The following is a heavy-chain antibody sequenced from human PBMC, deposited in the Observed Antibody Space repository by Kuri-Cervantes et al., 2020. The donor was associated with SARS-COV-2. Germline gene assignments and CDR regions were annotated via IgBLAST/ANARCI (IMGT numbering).Heavy chain of an antibody. J-gene: IGHJ4*02. V-gene: IGHV1-18*01. CDR2: INTYTGYA. CDR1: GYTFTNYG. D-gene: IGHD3-22*01. Sequence: ASVKVSCKASGYTFTNYGIVWVRQAPGQGLEWVGRINTYTGYANYVQNLQGRVTMTTDTSTTTAYMELKSLRADDTAMYYCARDWGPYYQDTNGFLLYFDYWGQGTLVTVSS. CDR3: ARDWGPYYQDTNGFLLYFDY.